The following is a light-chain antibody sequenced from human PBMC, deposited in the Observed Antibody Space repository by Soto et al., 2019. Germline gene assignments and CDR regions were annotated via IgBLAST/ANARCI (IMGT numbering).Light chain of an antibody. CDR2: KAS. CDR3: QQYDNYPYT. Sequence: DIQMTQSPSTLSASVGDRVTITCRASQSISSWLAWYQQKPGKAPKILIYKASSLESGVPSRFSCSGSGTDFTLTISSLQPDDFATYYCQQYDNYPYTFGQGTKLEIK. J-gene: IGKJ2*01. V-gene: IGKV1-5*03. CDR1: QSISSW.